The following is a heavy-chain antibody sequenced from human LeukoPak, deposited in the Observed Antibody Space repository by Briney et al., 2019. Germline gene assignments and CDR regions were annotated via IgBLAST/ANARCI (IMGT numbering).Heavy chain of an antibody. D-gene: IGHD6-13*01. CDR1: GGTFSSYA. Sequence: SVKVSCKASGGTFSSYAISWVRQAPGQGLEWMGGIIPIFGTANYAQKFQGRVTITTDESMSTAYMELSSLRSEDTAVYYCARAGGSSWYGGSYYYYMDVWGKGTTVTVPS. CDR3: ARAGGSSWYGGSYYYYMDV. V-gene: IGHV1-69*05. J-gene: IGHJ6*03. CDR2: IIPIFGTA.